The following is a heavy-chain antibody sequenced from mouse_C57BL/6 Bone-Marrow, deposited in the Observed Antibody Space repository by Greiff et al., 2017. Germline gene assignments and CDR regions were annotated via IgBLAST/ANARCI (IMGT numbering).Heavy chain of an antibody. Sequence: QVQLQQSGAELVRPGASVTLSCKASGYTFTDYEMHWVKQTPVHGLEWIGAIDPETGGTAYNQKFKGKAILTADKSSSTAYMELRSLTSEDSAVYYCTRSPPTIVTTSWFAYWGQGTLVTVSA. D-gene: IGHD2-5*01. CDR1: GYTFTDYE. CDR3: TRSPPTIVTTSWFAY. V-gene: IGHV1-15*01. J-gene: IGHJ3*01. CDR2: IDPETGGT.